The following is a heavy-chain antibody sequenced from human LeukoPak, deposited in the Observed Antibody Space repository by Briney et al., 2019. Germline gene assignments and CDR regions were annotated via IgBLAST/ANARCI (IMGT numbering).Heavy chain of an antibody. CDR1: GGTFNNYA. J-gene: IGHJ4*02. V-gene: IGHV1-69*13. CDR2: IIPIFGKA. D-gene: IGHD4-23*01. CDR3: ARGWLAETTVVTPYNY. Sequence: ASVKVSCKASGGTFNNYAINWVRQAPGQGLEWMGGIIPIFGKANYAQKFQGRVKITADESTRTAYMELSSLRSEDTAVYYCARGWLAETTVVTPYNYWGRGTLVSVSS.